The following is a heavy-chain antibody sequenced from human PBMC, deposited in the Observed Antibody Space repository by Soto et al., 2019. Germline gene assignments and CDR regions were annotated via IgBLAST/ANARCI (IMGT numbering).Heavy chain of an antibody. D-gene: IGHD3-10*02. CDR2: MNPGSGDT. J-gene: IGHJ5*02. V-gene: IGHV1-8*01. CDR3: ARMATLGSLICFPP. Sequence: RASVKVSCKASGYSFTNNDVSWVRQATGQGLEWMGWMNPGSGDTGYAQKFQGRVTMTRDISIATAYMELSSLRSDDTAIYYCARMATLGSLICFPPWDQAPLVTVS. CDR1: GYSFTNND.